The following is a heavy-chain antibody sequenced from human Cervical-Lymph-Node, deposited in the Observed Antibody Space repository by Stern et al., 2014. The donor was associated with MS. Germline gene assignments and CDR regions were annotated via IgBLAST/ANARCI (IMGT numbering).Heavy chain of an antibody. CDR1: GYTFTNYA. J-gene: IGHJ4*02. CDR3: SRDILRFYFDH. V-gene: IGHV7-4-1*02. D-gene: IGHD5/OR15-5a*01. CDR2: ISTHTGSP. Sequence: QVQLVQSGSEVKKPGASVKISCKVSGYTFTNYAVNWVRQTPGQGFEWMGWISTHTGSPTYAQGFTGRLVFSLDTSLSTAYLQINNLTTADTAIYYCSRDILRFYFDHWGQGTPITVSS.